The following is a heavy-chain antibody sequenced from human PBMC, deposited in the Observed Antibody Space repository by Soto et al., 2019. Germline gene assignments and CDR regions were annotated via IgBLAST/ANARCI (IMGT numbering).Heavy chain of an antibody. D-gene: IGHD3-22*01. Sequence: SATLSLTCALSGVSISSGGYSWSWIRQPPGKGLEWIGYIYHSGSTYYNPSLKSRVTISVDRSKNQFSLKLSSVTAADTAVYSCARTNYYDSSGYTNDAFDIRGQGTMVT. CDR2: IYHSGST. V-gene: IGHV4-30-2*01. CDR3: ARTNYYDSSGYTNDAFDI. J-gene: IGHJ3*02. CDR1: GVSISSGGYS.